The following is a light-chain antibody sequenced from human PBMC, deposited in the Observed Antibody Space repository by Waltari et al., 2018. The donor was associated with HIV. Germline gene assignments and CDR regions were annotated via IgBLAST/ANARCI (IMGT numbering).Light chain of an antibody. CDR3: STHTGNDTRA. J-gene: IGLJ2*01. CDR1: ASDFGPYNF. CDR2: RVT. Sequence: QSALTQPASVSGSPGQSVTISCTGTASDFGPYNFVSWYQQHPANVPKVIIYRVTSRPSGVPPRFSGSKSGNTASLTISVRRAEDEALYYCSTHTGNDTRAFGGGTKLTVL. V-gene: IGLV2-14*03.